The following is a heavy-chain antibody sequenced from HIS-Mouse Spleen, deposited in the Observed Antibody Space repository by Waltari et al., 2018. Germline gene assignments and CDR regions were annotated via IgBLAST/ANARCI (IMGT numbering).Heavy chain of an antibody. CDR2: IWYDGSNK. J-gene: IGHJ4*02. D-gene: IGHD2-8*01. CDR1: GFTFSSYG. CDR3: AKGGLMVYAIGDY. Sequence: QVQLVESGGGVVQPGRSLRLSCAASGFTFSSYGMHWFRQAPGKGLRWVAVIWYDGSNKYYADSVKGRFTISRDNSKNTLYLQMNSLRAEDTAVYYCAKGGLMVYAIGDYWGQGTLVTVSS. V-gene: IGHV3-33*06.